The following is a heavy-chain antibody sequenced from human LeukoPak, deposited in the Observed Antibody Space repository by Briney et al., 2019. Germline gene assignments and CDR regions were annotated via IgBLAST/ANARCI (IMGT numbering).Heavy chain of an antibody. CDR2: ISVGGTNT. J-gene: IGHJ4*02. CDR3: VKGGEYSSGHYDY. CDR1: GFTFSNYA. V-gene: IGHV3-64D*09. Sequence: PGGSLRLSCSASGFTFSNYAMHWVRQAPGKGLEYVSAISVGGTNTYYADSVKGRFTISRDNSKNALSLQMSSLRAEDTAVYYCVKGGEYSSGHYDYWGQGTLVTVSS. D-gene: IGHD6-19*01.